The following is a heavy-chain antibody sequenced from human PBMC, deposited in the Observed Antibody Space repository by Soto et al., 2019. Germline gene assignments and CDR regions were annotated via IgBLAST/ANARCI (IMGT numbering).Heavy chain of an antibody. CDR3: ARLSPVGYCSSTSCAPPVYYYGMDV. CDR2: IDPSDSYT. D-gene: IGHD2-2*03. V-gene: IGHV5-10-1*01. CDR1: GYSFTSYW. J-gene: IGHJ6*02. Sequence: GESLKISCKGSGYSFTSYWISWVRQMPGKVLEWMGRIDPSDSYTNYSPSFQGHVTISADKSISTAYLQWSSLKASDTAMYYCARLSPVGYCSSTSCAPPVYYYGMDVWGQGXTVTVYS.